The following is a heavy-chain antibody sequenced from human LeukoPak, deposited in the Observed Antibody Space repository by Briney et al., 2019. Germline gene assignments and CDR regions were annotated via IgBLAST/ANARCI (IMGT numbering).Heavy chain of an antibody. V-gene: IGHV3-30-3*01. CDR1: GFTFSSYA. CDR3: ARDKYPGSRSYYIFDY. CDR2: ISYDGSNK. J-gene: IGHJ4*02. D-gene: IGHD1-26*01. Sequence: GGSLRLSCAASGFTFSSYAMHWVRQAPGKGLEWVAVISYDGSNKYYADSVKGRFTISRDNSKNTLYLQMNSLRAEDTAVYYCARDKYPGSRSYYIFDYWGQGTLVTVSS.